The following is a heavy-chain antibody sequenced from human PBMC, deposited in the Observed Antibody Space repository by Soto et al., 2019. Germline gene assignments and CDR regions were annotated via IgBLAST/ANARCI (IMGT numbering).Heavy chain of an antibody. CDR2: ISYDGTTE. CDR3: ANDRLYNWNEPLDF. V-gene: IGHV3-30*18. D-gene: IGHD1-20*01. Sequence: QVQLVESGGGVVQPGRSLRLSCAASGLTFTNHGMHWVRQAPGKGLEWVAHISYDGTTEHYADSVKGRFTISRDNPNNWVHLQLNTLRPEDTAVYYCANDRLYNWNEPLDFWGQGTLVTVSS. CDR1: GLTFTNHG. J-gene: IGHJ4*02.